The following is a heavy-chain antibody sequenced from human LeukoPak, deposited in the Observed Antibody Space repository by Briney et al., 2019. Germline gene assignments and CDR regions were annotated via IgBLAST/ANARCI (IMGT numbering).Heavy chain of an antibody. CDR2: IYYSGST. Sequence: WVRQPPGKGLEWIGSIYYSGSTYYNPSLKSRVTISVDTSKNQFSLKLSSVTAADTAVYYCARDEGGPLLWFARTLNWFDPWGQGTLVTVSS. J-gene: IGHJ5*02. CDR3: ARDEGGPLLWFARTLNWFDP. V-gene: IGHV4-39*07. D-gene: IGHD3-10*01.